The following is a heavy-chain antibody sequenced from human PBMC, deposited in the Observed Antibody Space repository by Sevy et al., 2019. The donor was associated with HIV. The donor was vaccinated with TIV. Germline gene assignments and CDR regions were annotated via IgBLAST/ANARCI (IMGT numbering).Heavy chain of an antibody. CDR3: AKDVVGGYYDSSGYSDH. D-gene: IGHD3-22*01. J-gene: IGHJ4*02. CDR2: INSGGGST. CDR1: GFTFTEFV. V-gene: IGHV3-23*01. Sequence: WGSLRLSCAASGFTFTEFVMSWVRQAPGKGLEWVSTINSGGGSTYYADSVKGRFTISRDNSQNTLDLQMNSLRAEDTAVYYCAKDVVGGYYDSSGYSDHWGQGTLVTVSS.